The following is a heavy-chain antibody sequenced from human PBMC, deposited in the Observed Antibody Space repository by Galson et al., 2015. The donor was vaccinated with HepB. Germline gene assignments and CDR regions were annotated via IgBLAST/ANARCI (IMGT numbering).Heavy chain of an antibody. J-gene: IGHJ3*02. CDR2: IYSGGST. D-gene: IGHD3-22*01. CDR3: AGLYYYDSSGYYWPEENGAFDI. CDR1: GFTVSSNY. Sequence: SLRLSCAASGFTVSSNYMSWVRQAPGKGLEWVSVIYSGGSTYYADSVKGRFTISRDNSKNTLYLQMNSLRAEDTAVYYCAGLYYYDSSGYYWPEENGAFDIWGQGTMVTVSS. V-gene: IGHV3-53*01.